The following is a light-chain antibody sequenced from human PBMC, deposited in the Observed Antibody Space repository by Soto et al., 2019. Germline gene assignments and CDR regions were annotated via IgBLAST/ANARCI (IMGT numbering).Light chain of an antibody. CDR2: NTN. CDR1: SGSVSANYY. CDR3: VLYMGSGIWV. J-gene: IGLJ3*02. Sequence: XSSGSVSANYYPSWYQQTPGQAPRTLIYNTNPRSSGVPDRFSGSILGNKAALTITGAQADDESDYYCVLYMGSGIWVFGGGTKVTVL. V-gene: IGLV8-61*01.